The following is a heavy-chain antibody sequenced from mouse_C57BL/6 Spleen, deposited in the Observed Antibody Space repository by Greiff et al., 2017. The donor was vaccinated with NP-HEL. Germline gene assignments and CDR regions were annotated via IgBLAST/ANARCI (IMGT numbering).Heavy chain of an antibody. Sequence: VQLQQPGAELVMPGASVKLSCKASGYTFTSYWMHWVKQRPGQGLEWIGEIDPSDSYTNYNQKFKGKSTLTVDKSSSTAYMQLSSLTSEDSAVYYCALDVTWFAYWGQGTLVTVSA. V-gene: IGHV1-69*01. J-gene: IGHJ3*01. CDR2: IDPSDSYT. CDR1: GYTFTSYW. CDR3: ALDVTWFAY.